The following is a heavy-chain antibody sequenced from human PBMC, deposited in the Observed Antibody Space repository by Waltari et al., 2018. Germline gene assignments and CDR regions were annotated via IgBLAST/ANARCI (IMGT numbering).Heavy chain of an antibody. CDR2: ISFAVST. V-gene: IGHV4-39*07. CDR1: GDSIGSGYYY. Sequence: QLQLRESGPGLLKPSETLSLTCSVSGDSIGSGYYYWGWIRQAPGKGLEWIGSISFAVSTYYNPSLKSRLTISVDTSKNQFSLRLSSVTAADTAVYYCAREVGGSSWSTTPRGDAFDIWGQGTMVTVSS. CDR3: AREVGGSSWSTTPRGDAFDI. D-gene: IGHD6-13*01. J-gene: IGHJ3*02.